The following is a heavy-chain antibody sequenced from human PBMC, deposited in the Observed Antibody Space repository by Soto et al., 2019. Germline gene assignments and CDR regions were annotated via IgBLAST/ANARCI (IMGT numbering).Heavy chain of an antibody. Sequence: GASVKVSWKASGGTFSSYAISWVRQAPGQGLEWMGGIIPIFGTANYAQKFQGRVTITADESTSTAYMELSSLRSEDTAMYYCARGRVVVVAATRRIPYGMAVWGQGTTVTVSS. D-gene: IGHD2-15*01. V-gene: IGHV1-69*13. CDR2: IIPIFGTA. CDR3: ARGRVVVVAATRRIPYGMAV. J-gene: IGHJ6*02. CDR1: GGTFSSYA.